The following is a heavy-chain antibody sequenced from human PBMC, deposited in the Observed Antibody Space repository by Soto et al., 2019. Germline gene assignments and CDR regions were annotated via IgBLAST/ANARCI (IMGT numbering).Heavy chain of an antibody. Sequence: GGSLRLSCVASGFRFSSYAMSWVRQAPGEGLEWVSVISGRDGSTYYADFVKGRFTISSDDSRNTLYLQMHSLRAEDTAVYYCARDRERDAWYEDYWGQGTLVTVSS. CDR3: ARDRERDAWYEDY. V-gene: IGHV3-23*01. J-gene: IGHJ4*02. CDR1: GFRFSSYA. D-gene: IGHD6-13*01. CDR2: ISGRDGST.